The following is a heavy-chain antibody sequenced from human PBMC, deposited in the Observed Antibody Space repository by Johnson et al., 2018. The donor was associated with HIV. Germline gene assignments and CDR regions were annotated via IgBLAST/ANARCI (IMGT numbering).Heavy chain of an antibody. V-gene: IGHV3-73*01. Sequence: VQLVESGGGVVRPGGSLRLSCAASAFAFSDSAIHWVRQASGKGLEWVGRIRSKGYTYATAYAASMKGRFTISRDDSENTAYLQMNSLRAEDTAVYYCARDLAAAGIFRGLSAFDIWGQGTLVTVSS. D-gene: IGHD6-13*01. CDR3: ARDLAAAGIFRGLSAFDI. J-gene: IGHJ3*02. CDR2: IRSKGYTYAT. CDR1: AFAFSDSA.